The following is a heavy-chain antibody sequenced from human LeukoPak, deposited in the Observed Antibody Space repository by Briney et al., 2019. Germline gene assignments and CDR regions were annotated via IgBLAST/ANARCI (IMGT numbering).Heavy chain of an antibody. Sequence: GGSLRLSCAASGFTFSSYAMHWVRQAPGQGLEWMGIINPSGGSTSYAQKFQGRVTMTRDTSTSTVYMELSSLRSEDTAVYYCASGYSGSYSDFDYWGQGTLVTVSS. CDR1: GFTFSSYA. CDR2: INPSGGST. V-gene: IGHV1-46*01. CDR3: ASGYSGSYSDFDY. D-gene: IGHD1-26*01. J-gene: IGHJ4*02.